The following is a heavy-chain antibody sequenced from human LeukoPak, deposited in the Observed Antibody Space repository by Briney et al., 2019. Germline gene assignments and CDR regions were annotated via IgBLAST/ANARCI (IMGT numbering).Heavy chain of an antibody. V-gene: IGHV1-69*01. CDR3: ATRDPRNSGDY. CDR1: GGTFISYA. D-gene: IGHD4-23*01. Sequence: SVKVSCKASGGTFISYAISWVRQAPGQGLEWMGGIIPIFGTANYAQKFQGRVTITADESTSTAYMELSSLRSEDTAVYYCATRDPRNSGDYWGQGTLVTVSS. CDR2: IIPIFGTA. J-gene: IGHJ4*02.